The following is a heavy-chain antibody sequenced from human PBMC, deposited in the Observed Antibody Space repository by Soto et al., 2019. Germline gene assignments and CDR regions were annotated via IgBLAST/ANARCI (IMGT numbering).Heavy chain of an antibody. Sequence: GGSLRLSCAASGFTFSSYAMSWVRQAPGKGLEWVSAISGSGGSTYYADSVKGRFTISRDNSKNTLYLQMNSLRAEDTAVYYCAKDRRGGSAHRRGYYMDVWGKGTTVTVSS. D-gene: IGHD2-15*01. CDR2: ISGSGGST. V-gene: IGHV3-23*01. CDR3: AKDRRGGSAHRRGYYMDV. J-gene: IGHJ6*03. CDR1: GFTFSSYA.